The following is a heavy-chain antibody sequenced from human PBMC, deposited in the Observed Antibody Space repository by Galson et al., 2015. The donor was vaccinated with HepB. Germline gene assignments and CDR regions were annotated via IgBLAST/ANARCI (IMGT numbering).Heavy chain of an antibody. J-gene: IGHJ6*02. Sequence: SVKVSCKASGYTFTDYYLHWVRQAPGQGLEWMGWINPNSGGTSYAQRFHGWVILTRDTSTSTTYMDLTRLRSDDTAVYYCARDRLRGSATYYYYYYGLDVWGQGTTVTVSS. CDR2: INPNSGGT. CDR3: ARDRLRGSATYYYYYYGLDV. V-gene: IGHV1-2*04. D-gene: IGHD3-10*01. CDR1: GYTFTDYY.